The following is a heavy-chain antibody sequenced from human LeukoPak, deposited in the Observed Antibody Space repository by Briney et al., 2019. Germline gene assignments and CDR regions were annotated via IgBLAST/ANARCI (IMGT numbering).Heavy chain of an antibody. J-gene: IGHJ4*02. CDR1: GGSISSYY. D-gene: IGHD3-10*01. CDR2: INYIGST. V-gene: IGHV4-59*01. CDR3: ARAMVRGTDYFDY. Sequence: SETLSLTCTVSGGSISSYYWSWIRQPPGKGLEWIGYINYIGSTNYNPSLKSRVTISVDTSKNQFSLKLSSVTAADTAVYYCARAMVRGTDYFDYWGQGTLVTVSS.